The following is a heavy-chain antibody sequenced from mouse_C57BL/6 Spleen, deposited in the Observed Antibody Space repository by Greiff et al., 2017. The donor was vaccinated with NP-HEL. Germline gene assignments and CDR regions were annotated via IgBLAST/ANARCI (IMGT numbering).Heavy chain of an antibody. Sequence: QVQLQQSGPELVKPGASVKISCKASGYAFSSSWMNWVKQRPGKGLEWIGRIYPGDGDPNYNGKFTGKATLTADKSSSTAYMQLSSLTSEDSAVYFCARSGCGNYDDYWGQGTTLTVSS. D-gene: IGHD1-1*02. CDR1: GYAFSSSW. CDR2: IYPGDGDP. J-gene: IGHJ2*01. CDR3: ARSGCGNYDDY. V-gene: IGHV1-82*01.